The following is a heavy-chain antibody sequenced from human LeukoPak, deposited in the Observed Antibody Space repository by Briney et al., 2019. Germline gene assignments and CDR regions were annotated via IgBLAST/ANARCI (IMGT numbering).Heavy chain of an antibody. CDR1: GFTFDDYA. CDR2: ISWNSGSI. D-gene: IGHD3-10*01. J-gene: IGHJ4*02. V-gene: IGHV3-9*01. CDR3: AKATSHYGSGSSPFDY. Sequence: GRSLRLSCAASGFTFDDYAMHSVRQAPGKGLEWVSGISWNSGSIGYADSVKGRFTISRDNAKNSLYLQMNSLRAEDTALYYCAKATSHYGSGSSPFDYWGQGTLVTVSS.